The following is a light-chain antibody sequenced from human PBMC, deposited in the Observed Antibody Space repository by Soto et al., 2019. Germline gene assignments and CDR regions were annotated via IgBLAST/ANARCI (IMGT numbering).Light chain of an antibody. J-gene: IGKJ4*01. V-gene: IGKV1-17*01. Sequence: DFQMTQSPSSLSASVGDSITITCRASLGIGDDLGWYQQRPGEAPKRLIYGASILASGVPARFSGSGSGTEFTLTISGLQPEDVATYFCLEHNTYPFTFGGGTKVEIK. CDR3: LEHNTYPFT. CDR2: GAS. CDR1: LGIGDD.